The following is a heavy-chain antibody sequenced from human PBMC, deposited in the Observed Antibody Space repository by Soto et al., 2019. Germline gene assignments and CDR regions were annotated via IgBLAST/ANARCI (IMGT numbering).Heavy chain of an antibody. CDR2: INPNSGGT. Sequence: ASVKVSCKASGYTFTGYYLHWVRQAPGQGLEWMGWINPNSGGTNYAQKFQGGVTMTRDTSISTAYMELSRLRSDDAAVYYCARDRGHYYDSSGYWNWFDPWGQGTLVTVSS. V-gene: IGHV1-2*02. CDR3: ARDRGHYYDSSGYWNWFDP. J-gene: IGHJ5*02. CDR1: GYTFTGYY. D-gene: IGHD3-22*01.